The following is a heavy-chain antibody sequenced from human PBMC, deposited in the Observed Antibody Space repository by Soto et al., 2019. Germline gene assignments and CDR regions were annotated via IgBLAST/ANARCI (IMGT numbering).Heavy chain of an antibody. V-gene: IGHV3-23*01. CDR2: ISGSGGST. J-gene: IGHJ4*02. Sequence: GGSLRLSCAASGFTFSSYAMSWVRQAPGKGLEWVSAISGSGGSTYYADSVKGRFTISRDNSKNTLYLQMNSLRAEDTAVYYCAKDYTYDSSGYDDYWGQGTLVTVS. CDR1: GFTFSSYA. D-gene: IGHD3-22*01. CDR3: AKDYTYDSSGYDDY.